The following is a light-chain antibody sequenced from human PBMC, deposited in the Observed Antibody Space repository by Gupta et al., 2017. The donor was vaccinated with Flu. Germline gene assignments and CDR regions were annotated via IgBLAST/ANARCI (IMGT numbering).Light chain of an antibody. CDR2: RDT. CDR1: GLSNRF. CDR3: QSGDTRGTNYV. J-gene: IGLJ1*01. Sequence: YELTQPPSVSVSPGQTARITCPGDGLSNRFAYWYQQKPGQAPVLVIYRDTERPSGIPERFSASNSGTTVTLTTSGVQAEDEADYYCQSGDTRGTNYVFGSGTKVTV. V-gene: IGLV3-25*02.